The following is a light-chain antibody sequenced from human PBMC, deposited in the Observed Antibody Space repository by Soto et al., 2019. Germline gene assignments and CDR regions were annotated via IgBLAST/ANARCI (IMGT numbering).Light chain of an antibody. Sequence: EIVLTQSPGTLSLSPGERATLSCRASQSVSSSYLAWYQQKPGQAPRLLIYGASSRATGIPDRFSGSGSGTDFTLTISRLEPEDVAVYYCQEYGSSPPGLTFGGGTKVEIK. J-gene: IGKJ4*01. CDR1: QSVSSSY. CDR2: GAS. CDR3: QEYGSSPPGLT. V-gene: IGKV3-20*01.